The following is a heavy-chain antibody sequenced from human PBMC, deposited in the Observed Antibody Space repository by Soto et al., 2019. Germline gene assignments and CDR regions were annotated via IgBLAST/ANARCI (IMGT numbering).Heavy chain of an antibody. J-gene: IGHJ6*03. D-gene: IGHD5-18*01. CDR3: ASCLSGGDTAMDYYYYYMDV. CDR1: GGSISSYY. Sequence: QVQLQESGPGLVKPSETLSLTCTVSGGSISSYYWSWIRQPPGKGLEWIGYIYYSGSTNYNPSLKSRVTISVDTSKNQFCLKLSSVTAADTAVYYCASCLSGGDTAMDYYYYYMDVWGKGTTVTVSS. V-gene: IGHV4-59*08. CDR2: IYYSGST.